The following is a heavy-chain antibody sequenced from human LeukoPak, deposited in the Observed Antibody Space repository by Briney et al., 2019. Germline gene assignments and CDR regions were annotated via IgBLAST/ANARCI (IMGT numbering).Heavy chain of an antibody. CDR1: GFTFSNYA. CDR2: ISASGTST. Sequence: GGSLRLSCAASGFTFSNYAMSWVRQAPGKGLEWVSAISASGTSTCYADSVKGRFTISRDNSKNTLYLQMNSLRAEDTAVYYCAKFITAAGTNYYYMDVWGKGTTVTVSS. V-gene: IGHV3-23*01. D-gene: IGHD6-13*01. CDR3: AKFITAAGTNYYYMDV. J-gene: IGHJ6*03.